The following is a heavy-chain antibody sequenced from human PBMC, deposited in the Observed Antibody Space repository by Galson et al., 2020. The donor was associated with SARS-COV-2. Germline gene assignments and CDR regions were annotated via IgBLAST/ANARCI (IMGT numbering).Heavy chain of an antibody. CDR1: GFSFSNYW. V-gene: IGHV3-7*01. CDR3: ARGSIYYDFWSGRAEYFQH. Sequence: GGSLRLSCRGSGFSFSNYWMNWVRQAPGKGLEWGANIKQDGSEKFYVESVKGRFTVSRDNTQNSLYLQMNNLRVEDTAVYFCARGSIYYDFWSGRAEYFQHWGQGTLVTLSS. J-gene: IGHJ1*01. D-gene: IGHD3-3*01. CDR2: IKQDGSEK.